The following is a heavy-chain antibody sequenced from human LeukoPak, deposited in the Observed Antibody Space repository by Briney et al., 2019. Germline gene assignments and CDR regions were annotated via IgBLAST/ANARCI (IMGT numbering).Heavy chain of an antibody. CDR3: ARSGYSSGWYFDY. CDR1: GFTFSSYS. J-gene: IGHJ4*02. V-gene: IGHV3-64*01. D-gene: IGHD6-19*01. CDR2: IISNGGSA. Sequence: GGSLRLSCAASGFTFSSYSMHWVRQAPGKGLESVSAIISNGGSAYYANSVKGRFTISRDNSKNTLYLQMNSLRAEDTAVYYCARSGYSSGWYFDYWGQGTLVTVSS.